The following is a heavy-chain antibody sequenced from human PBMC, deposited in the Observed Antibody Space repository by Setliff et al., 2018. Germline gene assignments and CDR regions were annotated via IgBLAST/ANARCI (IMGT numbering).Heavy chain of an antibody. V-gene: IGHV1-18*01. CDR1: GYILSSYG. D-gene: IGHD2-2*01. Sequence: GASVKVSCKGSGYILSSYGISGVRQAHGQGLEWMGWISPYNGVTNYAKSFQGRDTMTTDTSTGTAYLELRSLRSDDTAVYYCSRLVRYCTTTSCQRLSGDEYWGQGTLVTVSS. CDR2: ISPYNGVT. J-gene: IGHJ4*02. CDR3: SRLVRYCTTTSCQRLSGDEY.